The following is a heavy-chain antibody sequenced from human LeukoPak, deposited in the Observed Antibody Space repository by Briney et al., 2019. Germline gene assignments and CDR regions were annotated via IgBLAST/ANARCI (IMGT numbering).Heavy chain of an antibody. V-gene: IGHV4-61*02. CDR3: ARITPPYYYYMDV. Sequence: PSETLSLTCTVSGGSISSSSYYWSWIRQPAGKGLEWIGRIYTSGSTNYNPSLKSRVTISVDTSKNQFSLKLSSVTAADTAVYYCARITPPYYYYMDVWGKGTTVTVSS. D-gene: IGHD1-14*01. J-gene: IGHJ6*03. CDR2: IYTSGST. CDR1: GGSISSSSYY.